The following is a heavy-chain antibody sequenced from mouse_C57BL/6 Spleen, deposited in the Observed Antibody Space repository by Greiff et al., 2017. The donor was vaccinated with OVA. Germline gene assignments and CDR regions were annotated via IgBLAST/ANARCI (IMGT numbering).Heavy chain of an antibody. J-gene: IGHJ2*01. D-gene: IGHD1-1*01. CDR3: ARRDYGSLYYFDY. Sequence: VQLQQSGGGLVKPGGSLKLSCAASGFTFSDYGMHWVRQAPEKGLEWVAYISSGSSTIYYADTVKGRFTISRDNAKNTLFLQMTSLRSEDTAMYYCARRDYGSLYYFDYWGQGTTLTVSS. CDR2: ISSGSSTI. V-gene: IGHV5-17*01. CDR1: GFTFSDYG.